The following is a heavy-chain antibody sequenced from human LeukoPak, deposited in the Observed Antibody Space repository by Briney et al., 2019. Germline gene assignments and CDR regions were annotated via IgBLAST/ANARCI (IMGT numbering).Heavy chain of an antibody. J-gene: IGHJ4*01. Sequence: KPSETLSLTCTVSGGSISSTSYYWGWIRQPPGKGLEWIGSFYYTGDTYYNPSLKSRVTISVDTSKNQFSLKLTSVTAADTAVYYCASGDYGAGSPVMRYWGHGTLVIVSS. CDR3: ASGDYGAGSPVMRY. CDR2: FYYTGDT. D-gene: IGHD3-10*01. CDR1: GGSISSTSYY. V-gene: IGHV4-39*01.